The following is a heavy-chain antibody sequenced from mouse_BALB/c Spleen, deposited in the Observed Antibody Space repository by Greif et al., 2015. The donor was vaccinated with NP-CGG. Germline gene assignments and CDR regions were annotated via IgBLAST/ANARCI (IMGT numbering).Heavy chain of an antibody. D-gene: IGHD2-3*01. CDR2: ISHSGST. CDR3: ARRDGYYEYFDY. Sequence: EVKLMESGPGLVKPSQSLSLTCTVTGYSITSDYAWNWIRQFPGNKLEWMGYISHSGSTSYNPSLKSRISITRDTSKNQCFLQWNSVTTEDTATYYCARRDGYYEYFDYWGQGTTLTVSS. J-gene: IGHJ2*01. V-gene: IGHV3-2*02. CDR1: GYSITSDYA.